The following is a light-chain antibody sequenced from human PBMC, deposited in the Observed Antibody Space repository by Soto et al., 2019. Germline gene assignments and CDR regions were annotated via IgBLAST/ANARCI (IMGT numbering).Light chain of an antibody. CDR1: QSISNW. Sequence: DIQMTQSPSTLPASVGDRVTITCRASQSISNWLAWYQQKPGKAPELLIYDASTLESGVPSRFSGSGSGTEFSLTISSLQPDDFATFYCQQYSSFSRTFGQGTKVDIK. CDR3: QQYSSFSRT. V-gene: IGKV1-5*01. CDR2: DAS. J-gene: IGKJ1*01.